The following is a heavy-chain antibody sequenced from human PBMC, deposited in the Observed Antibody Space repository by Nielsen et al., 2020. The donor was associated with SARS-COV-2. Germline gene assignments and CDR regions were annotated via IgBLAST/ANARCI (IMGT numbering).Heavy chain of an antibody. D-gene: IGHD1-26*01. V-gene: IGHV3-23*01. Sequence: GESLKTPCAAPKFTFNSYAMSRVRQAPGKGLEWVSAISGNGDTKYYADPVKGRFIISRDNSKNTLYLEMNSLRADDTAVYYCANGPGSWDYWGQGTLVTVSS. CDR1: KFTFNSYA. J-gene: IGHJ4*02. CDR3: ANGPGSWDY. CDR2: ISGNGDTK.